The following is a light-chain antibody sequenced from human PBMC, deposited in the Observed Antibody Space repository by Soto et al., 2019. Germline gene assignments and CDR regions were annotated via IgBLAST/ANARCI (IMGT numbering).Light chain of an antibody. V-gene: IGKV3-20*01. CDR3: HHYGSSPPYT. J-gene: IGKJ2*01. CDR2: GAS. CDR1: QSVSSTF. Sequence: EIVLTQSPGTLSLSPGERATLSCRASQSVSSTFLVWYQQKPGQAPRLLIYGASSRATGIPDRFSGSGSGTDFTLTISRLEPEDLAVYYCHHYGSSPPYTFGQGTKLEIK.